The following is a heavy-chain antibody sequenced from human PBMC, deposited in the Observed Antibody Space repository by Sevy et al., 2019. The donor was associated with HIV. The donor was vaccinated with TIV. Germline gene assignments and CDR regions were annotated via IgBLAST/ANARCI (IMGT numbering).Heavy chain of an antibody. CDR3: ARGSNSWYDY. Sequence: ASVKVSCKASGYTFTTYNIVWVRQAPGQGLEWLAWMSPYNGNKNYAQRVQGRVTMTTDTFTDTAFLELRSLKFDDTAVYYCARGSNSWYDYWGQGTLVTVSA. CDR1: GYTFTTYN. CDR2: MSPYNGNK. V-gene: IGHV1-18*01. D-gene: IGHD6-13*01. J-gene: IGHJ4*02.